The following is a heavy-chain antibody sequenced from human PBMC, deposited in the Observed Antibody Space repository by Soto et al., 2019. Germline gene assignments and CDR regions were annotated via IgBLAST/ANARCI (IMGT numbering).Heavy chain of an antibody. V-gene: IGHV4-4*01. J-gene: IGHJ5*02. CDR3: AREIVTAGGNNYFDP. D-gene: IGHD2-21*02. CDR2: VYHTGDT. Sequence: ETLSLTCGVSGGTVASSHWWSWVRQAPGRGLEWIGNVYHTGDTNFNPSLQSRVTFSVDKSNNQFSLRLTSVTAADTAVYFCAREIVTAGGNNYFDPWGPGTLVTVSS. CDR1: GGTVASSHW.